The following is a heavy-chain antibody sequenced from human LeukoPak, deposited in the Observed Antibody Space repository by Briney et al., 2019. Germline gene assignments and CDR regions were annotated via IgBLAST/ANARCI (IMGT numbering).Heavy chain of an antibody. Sequence: GESLKISCKASGYSFTSYWIGWVRQMPGKGLEWMGIIYPGDSDIRYSPSFQGQVTMSADKSINTAYLQWSSLKPSDTAMYYCARHGSNVKAGATSWGQGTLVTVSS. D-gene: IGHD1-26*01. J-gene: IGHJ4*02. V-gene: IGHV5-51*01. CDR3: ARHGSNVKAGATS. CDR1: GYSFTSYW. CDR2: IYPGDSDI.